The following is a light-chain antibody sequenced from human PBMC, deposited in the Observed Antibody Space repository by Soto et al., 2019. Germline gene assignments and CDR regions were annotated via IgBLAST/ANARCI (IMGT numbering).Light chain of an antibody. Sequence: DIVMTQSPLSLPVTPGEPASISCRSSQSLLHNNGYNYLDWYLQKAGQSPQLLIYLGSNRASGVPDRFSGSGSGTDFTLKISRVEAEDVGVYYCMQALQTPLTFGQGTKVDIK. CDR3: MQALQTPLT. V-gene: IGKV2-28*01. J-gene: IGKJ1*01. CDR2: LGS. CDR1: QSLLHNNGYNY.